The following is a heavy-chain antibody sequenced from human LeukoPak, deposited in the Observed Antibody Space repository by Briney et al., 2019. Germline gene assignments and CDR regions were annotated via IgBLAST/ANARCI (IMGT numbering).Heavy chain of an antibody. D-gene: IGHD3-22*01. CDR1: GYSFREYW. V-gene: IGHV5-51*01. CDR3: AKYYYDRSVGPFDY. J-gene: IGHJ4*02. Sequence: GASLKISCKGSGYSFREYWIGWVRQLPGKGLEWMGIIYPDDSDIRYSPSFQGQVTISADKSINTAYLQWSSLKASDTAMYYCAKYYYDRSVGPFDYWGQGTLVTVSS. CDR2: IYPDDSDI.